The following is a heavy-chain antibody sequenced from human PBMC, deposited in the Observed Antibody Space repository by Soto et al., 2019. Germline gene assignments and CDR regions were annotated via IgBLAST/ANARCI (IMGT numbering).Heavy chain of an antibody. CDR2: INPKFGDT. CDR3: ARYMDYYYGRGSGNGHGV. V-gene: IGHV1-2*02. CDR1: GYTFTAYP. J-gene: IGHJ6*02. Sequence: QVQLVQSGAEVKEPGDSVRVSCEASGYTFTAYPIHWVRQAPGQGLEWMGWINPKFGDTTYAQDFQGRVSMTRDMSISTVYMELNRLTSDDTAIYYCARYMDYYYGRGSGNGHGVWGQGTTVTVFS. D-gene: IGHD3-10*02.